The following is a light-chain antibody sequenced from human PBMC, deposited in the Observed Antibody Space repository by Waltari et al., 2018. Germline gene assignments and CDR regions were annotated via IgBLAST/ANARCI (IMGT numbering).Light chain of an antibody. J-gene: IGKJ3*01. CDR1: QSIRSY. V-gene: IGKV1-39*01. CDR2: AAS. CDR3: QQSYSTPQT. Sequence: DIQMTQSPSSLSASVGDRVTITCRASQSIRSYLNWYQQKPGKAPKLLICAASRVQSVVPSRFSGSGSGADFTLTSSSLQPEDVVTYYCQQSYSTPQTFGPGTKVEIK.